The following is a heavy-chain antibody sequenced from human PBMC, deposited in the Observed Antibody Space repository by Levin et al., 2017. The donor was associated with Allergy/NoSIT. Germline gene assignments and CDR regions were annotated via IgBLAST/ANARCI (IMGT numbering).Heavy chain of an antibody. Sequence: GESLKISCAASGFTFSSYSMNWVRQAPGKGLEWVSSISSSSSYIYYADSVKGRFTISRDNAKNSLYLQMNSLRAEDTAVYYCARDRAHDYGDYYYYYYGMDVWGQGTTVTVSS. CDR1: GFTFSSYS. V-gene: IGHV3-21*01. J-gene: IGHJ6*02. CDR2: ISSSSSYI. D-gene: IGHD4-17*01. CDR3: ARDRAHDYGDYYYYYYGMDV.